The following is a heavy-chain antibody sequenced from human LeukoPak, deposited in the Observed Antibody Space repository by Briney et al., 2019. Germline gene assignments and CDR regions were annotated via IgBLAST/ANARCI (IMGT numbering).Heavy chain of an antibody. Sequence: GGSLRLSCAASGFTFSNYGMHWVRQAPGKGLEWVAFIRFDASNKYYADSVKGRFTISRDNSKNTLYLQMNSLRAEDTAVYYCARDLSQWLVRGYYYYGMDVWGQGTTVTVSS. CDR2: IRFDASNK. CDR3: ARDLSQWLVRGYYYYGMDV. V-gene: IGHV3-30*02. J-gene: IGHJ6*02. CDR1: GFTFSNYG. D-gene: IGHD6-19*01.